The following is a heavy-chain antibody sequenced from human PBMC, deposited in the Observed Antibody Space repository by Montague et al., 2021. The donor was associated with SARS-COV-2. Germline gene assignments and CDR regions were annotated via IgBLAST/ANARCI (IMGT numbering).Heavy chain of an antibody. CDR2: INWNGAGT. Sequence: SLRLSCAASGFTFGDYGMSWVRQAPGKGLEWVSGINWNGAGTGYADSVKGRFTISRDNAKNSLYLQMNSLRAEDTAFYYCARDKYCSSTICYPRDYYYGMDVWGQGTTVTVSS. CDR3: ARDKYCSSTICYPRDYYYGMDV. J-gene: IGHJ6*02. D-gene: IGHD2-2*01. CDR1: GFTFGDYG. V-gene: IGHV3-20*04.